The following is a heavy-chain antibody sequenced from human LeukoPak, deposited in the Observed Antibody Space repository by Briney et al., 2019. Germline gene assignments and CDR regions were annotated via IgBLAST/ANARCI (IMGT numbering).Heavy chain of an antibody. CDR1: GFNFRDAA. CDR3: AKDIQLST. Sequence: PGRSLRLSCAASGFNFRDAAMTWVCQAPGKGLEWGALISFSGDNSYYADSVKGRFSVSRDNSENTLSLQMNSLRVEDTARYYCAKDIQLSTWGLGTMVTVSS. CDR2: ISFSGDNS. D-gene: IGHD5-24*01. J-gene: IGHJ3*01. V-gene: IGHV3-23*01.